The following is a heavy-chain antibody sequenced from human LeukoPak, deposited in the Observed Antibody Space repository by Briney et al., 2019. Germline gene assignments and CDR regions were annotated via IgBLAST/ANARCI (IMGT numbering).Heavy chain of an antibody. CDR3: ARDRAKDTAIPRYGMDV. CDR1: GFTFSSYS. D-gene: IGHD5-18*01. J-gene: IGHJ6*02. V-gene: IGHV3-21*01. Sequence: GGSLRLSCAASGFTFSSYSMNWVRQAPGKGLEWVSSISSSSSYIYYADSVKGRFTISRDNAKNSLYLQMNSLRAEDTAVYYCARDRAKDTAIPRYGMDVWGQGTTVTVSS. CDR2: ISSSSSYI.